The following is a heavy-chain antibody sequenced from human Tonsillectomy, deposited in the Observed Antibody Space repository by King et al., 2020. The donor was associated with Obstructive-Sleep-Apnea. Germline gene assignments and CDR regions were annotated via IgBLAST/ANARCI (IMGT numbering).Heavy chain of an antibody. Sequence: VQLLESGGGLVQPGGSLRLSSSASGFTFSSNAMSWVRQAPGKGLEWVSAITGSAWTSYYADSVRGRFTISRDNSKNTLFLQMDNLRAEDTAIYYCAKYRDYGGNSDWFDPWGQGTLVTVSS. CDR1: GFTFSSNA. V-gene: IGHV3-23*01. CDR2: ITGSAWTS. CDR3: AKYRDYGGNSDWFDP. J-gene: IGHJ5*02. D-gene: IGHD4-23*01.